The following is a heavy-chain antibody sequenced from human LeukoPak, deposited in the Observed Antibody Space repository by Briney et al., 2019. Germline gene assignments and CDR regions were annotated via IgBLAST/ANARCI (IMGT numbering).Heavy chain of an antibody. CDR3: ARDWSLYYYYMDV. J-gene: IGHJ6*03. CDR2: ISSSSSYI. Sequence: GGSLRLSCAASGFTFSSYWMHWVRQAPGKGLEWVSSISSSSSYIYYADSVKGRFTISRDNAKNSLYLQMNSLRAEDTAVYYCARDWSLYYYYMDVWGKGTTVTVSS. V-gene: IGHV3-21*01. CDR1: GFTFSSYW.